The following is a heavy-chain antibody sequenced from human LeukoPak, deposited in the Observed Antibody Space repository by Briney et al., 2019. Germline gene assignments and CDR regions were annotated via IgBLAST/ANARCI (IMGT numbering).Heavy chain of an antibody. J-gene: IGHJ6*03. CDR2: ISSSGSTI. CDR3: ASALGAHGGPEVRPYYYYMDV. V-gene: IGHV3-48*04. D-gene: IGHD1-26*01. Sequence: PGGSLRLSCAASGFTFSSHTMSWVRQAPGKGLEWVSYISSSGSTIYYADSVKGRFTISRDNAKNSLYLQMNSLRAEDTAVYYCASALGAHGGPEVRPYYYYMDVWGKGTTVTISS. CDR1: GFTFSSHT.